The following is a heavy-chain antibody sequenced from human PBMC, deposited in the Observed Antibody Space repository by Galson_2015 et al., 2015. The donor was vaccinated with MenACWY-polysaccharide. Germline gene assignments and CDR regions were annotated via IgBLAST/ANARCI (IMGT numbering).Heavy chain of an antibody. CDR3: AKGAAHYGSGNYYDY. Sequence: SLRLSCAGPGLTFSSYGMGWVRQAPGKGLEWVSGLSPTTGNTYYADSVRGRFTISRDNSKNTLYLQMDSLRAEDTALYYCAKGAAHYGSGNYYDYWGQGTQVTVPS. CDR1: GLTFSSYG. V-gene: IGHV3-23*01. CDR2: LSPTTGNT. J-gene: IGHJ4*02. D-gene: IGHD3-10*01.